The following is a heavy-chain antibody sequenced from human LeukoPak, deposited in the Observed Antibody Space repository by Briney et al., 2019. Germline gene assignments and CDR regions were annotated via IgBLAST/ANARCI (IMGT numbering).Heavy chain of an antibody. CDR2: IGPTGTDR. V-gene: IGHV3-21*01. CDR1: GFTFSSCG. D-gene: IGHD1-14*01. Sequence: GGSLRLSCAASGFTFSSCGFNWVRQAPGKGLEWVSSIGPTGTDRYYADSVRVRFTISRDNAKNSMYLQMDSLRDEDTAVYYCATETIGRHYDYWGQGTLLTVSS. CDR3: ATETIGRHYDY. J-gene: IGHJ4*02.